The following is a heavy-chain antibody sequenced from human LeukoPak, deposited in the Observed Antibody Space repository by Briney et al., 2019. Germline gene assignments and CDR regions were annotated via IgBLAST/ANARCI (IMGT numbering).Heavy chain of an antibody. Sequence: SETLSLTCTVSGGSISSYYWSWIRQPPGKGLEWIGYIYYSGSTNYNPSLKSRVTMSVDTSKNHLSLSLNSVTAADTAVYYCAASLWFGIYPDYWGQGSLVTVSS. CDR3: AASLWFGIYPDY. CDR1: GGSISSYY. CDR2: IYYSGST. V-gene: IGHV4-59*12. D-gene: IGHD3-10*01. J-gene: IGHJ4*02.